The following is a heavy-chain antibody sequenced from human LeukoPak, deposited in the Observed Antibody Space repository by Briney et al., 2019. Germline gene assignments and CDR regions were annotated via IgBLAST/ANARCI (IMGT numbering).Heavy chain of an antibody. Sequence: ASVKVSCKASGYTFTSYGISWVRQAPGQGLEWMGWISAYNGNTNYAQKLQGRVTMTTDTSTSTAYMELRSLRSDDTAVYYCARDPITMVQGVIIRFDYWGQGTLVTVSS. CDR1: GYTFTSYG. CDR3: ARDPITMVQGVIIRFDY. J-gene: IGHJ4*02. V-gene: IGHV1-18*01. CDR2: ISAYNGNT. D-gene: IGHD3-10*01.